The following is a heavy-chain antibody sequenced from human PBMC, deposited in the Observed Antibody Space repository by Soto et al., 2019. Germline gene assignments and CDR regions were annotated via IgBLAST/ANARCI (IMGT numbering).Heavy chain of an antibody. CDR1: GYTFTSYG. Sequence: ASVKVSCKASGYTFTSYGISWVRQAPGQGLEWMGWISAYNGNTNYAQKLQGRVTMTTDTSTSTAYMELRSLRSDDTAVYYCASSVTYYYDSRGPDAFDIWGQGTTVTVSS. V-gene: IGHV1-18*01. CDR3: ASSVTYYYDSRGPDAFDI. CDR2: ISAYNGNT. J-gene: IGHJ3*02. D-gene: IGHD3-22*01.